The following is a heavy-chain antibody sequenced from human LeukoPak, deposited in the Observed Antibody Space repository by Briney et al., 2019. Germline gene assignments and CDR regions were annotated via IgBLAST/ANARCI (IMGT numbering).Heavy chain of an antibody. V-gene: IGHV3-9*01. CDR2: ISWNSGSI. D-gene: IGHD2-2*03. J-gene: IGHJ2*01. CDR1: GFPFDDYA. CDR3: AKAYMDSFDL. Sequence: PGGSLPLSCAASGFPFDDYAMHWVRQPQGKGLEWVSGISWNSGSIGYADSVKGRFTISRDKAKNSLYLQMNSLRAEDTALYYCAKAYMDSFDLWGRGTLVIVSS.